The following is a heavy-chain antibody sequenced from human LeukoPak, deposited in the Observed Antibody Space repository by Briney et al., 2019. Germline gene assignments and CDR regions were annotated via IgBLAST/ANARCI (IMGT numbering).Heavy chain of an antibody. D-gene: IGHD1-26*01. Sequence: GGSLRLSCAASGFTFSDSSIHWVRQASGKGLEWIGLMERELNGYATAYAASVRGRFTISRDDSQNAAYLQMDSLKTEDTALYYCTRDSGTYNWLDPWGQGTLVTVSS. CDR3: TRDSGTYNWLDP. V-gene: IGHV3-73*01. J-gene: IGHJ5*02. CDR2: MERELNGYAT. CDR1: GFTFSDSS.